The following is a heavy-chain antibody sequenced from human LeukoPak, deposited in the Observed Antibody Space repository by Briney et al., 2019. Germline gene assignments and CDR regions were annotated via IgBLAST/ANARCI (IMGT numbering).Heavy chain of an antibody. CDR3: ARDADYGDYEGVDY. CDR1: GYTFTSYA. Sequence: ASVKVSCKASGYTFTSYAMHWVRQAPGQRLEWMGWINAGNGNTKYSQKFQGRVTITRDTSASTAYMELSSLRSEDTAVYYCARDADYGDYEGVDYWGQGTLVTVSS. CDR2: INAGNGNT. J-gene: IGHJ4*02. V-gene: IGHV1-3*01. D-gene: IGHD4-17*01.